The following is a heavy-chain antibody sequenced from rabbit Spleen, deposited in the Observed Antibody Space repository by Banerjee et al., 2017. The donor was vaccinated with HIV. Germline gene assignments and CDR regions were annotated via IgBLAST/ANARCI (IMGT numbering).Heavy chain of an antibody. CDR1: GVSFSVSSY. V-gene: IGHV1S40*01. J-gene: IGHJ6*01. Sequence: QSLEESGGDLVKPGASLTLTCTASGVSFSVSSYMCWVRQAPGKGLEWIACIDSGSSGFTYFATWAKGRFTCSKTSSTTVTLQMTRLTAADTATYFCARDTGSSFSSYGMDLWGPGTLVTV. D-gene: IGHD8-1*01. CDR3: ARDTGSSFSSYGMDL. CDR2: IDSGSSGFT.